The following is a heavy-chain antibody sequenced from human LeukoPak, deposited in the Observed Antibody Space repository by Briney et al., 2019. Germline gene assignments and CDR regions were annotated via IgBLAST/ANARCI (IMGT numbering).Heavy chain of an antibody. Sequence: ASVTVSCKSSGYTFTVYYMHWVRQAPGQGLEWMGWINPNSGGTNYAQKFQGRVTMTRDTSISTAYMELSRLRSDDTAVYYCARDSYYGYFDYWGQGTLVTVSS. CDR1: GYTFTVYY. J-gene: IGHJ4*02. V-gene: IGHV1-2*02. CDR2: INPNSGGT. D-gene: IGHD3-22*01. CDR3: ARDSYYGYFDY.